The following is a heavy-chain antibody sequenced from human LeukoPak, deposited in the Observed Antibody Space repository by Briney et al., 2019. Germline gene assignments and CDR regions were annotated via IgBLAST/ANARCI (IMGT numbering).Heavy chain of an antibody. Sequence: SETLSLTCTVSGGSISSYYWSWIRQPAGKGLEWIGRIYTSGSTNYNPSLKSRVTMSVDTSKNQFSLKLSSVTTADTAVYYCARANGYYGSGIPYFDYWGQGTLVTVSS. J-gene: IGHJ4*02. V-gene: IGHV4-4*07. CDR2: IYTSGST. CDR1: GGSISSYY. D-gene: IGHD3-10*01. CDR3: ARANGYYGSGIPYFDY.